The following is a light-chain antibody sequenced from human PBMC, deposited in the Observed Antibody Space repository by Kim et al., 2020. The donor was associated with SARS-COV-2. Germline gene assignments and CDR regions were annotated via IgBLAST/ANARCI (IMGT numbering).Light chain of an antibody. CDR2: DAS. J-gene: IGKJ3*01. CDR1: QSVSNN. V-gene: IGKV3-11*01. Sequence: APGERATLSCRDNQSVSNNLAWYQQKLGQTPRLLIYDASKRATGIPARFSGSGSGTDFTLTISSLEPEDFAVYFCQQRSNWHPITFGPGTKVDIK. CDR3: QQRSNWHPIT.